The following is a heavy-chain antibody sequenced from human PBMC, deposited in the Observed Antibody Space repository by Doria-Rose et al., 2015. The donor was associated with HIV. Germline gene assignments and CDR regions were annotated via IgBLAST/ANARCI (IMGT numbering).Heavy chain of an antibody. V-gene: IGHV3-9*01. CDR2: ISWDSCAK. Sequence: VQLVQSGGGLVQPGRSLRLSCVGSGFSFESYAMHWVRLAPRKGLEWVAGISWDSCAKGNADSVEGRFTICRDNAKKSVYLEMRSLRPEDTAFYYCAKAPIIGPKYYFYMDVWGKGTSVIVSS. J-gene: IGHJ6*03. CDR3: AKAPIIGPKYYFYMDV. D-gene: IGHD3-3*01. CDR1: GFSFESYA.